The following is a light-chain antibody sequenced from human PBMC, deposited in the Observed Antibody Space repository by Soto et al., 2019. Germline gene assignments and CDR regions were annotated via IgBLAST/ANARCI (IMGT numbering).Light chain of an antibody. V-gene: IGKV3-20*01. CDR3: QLYGGSHMFS. CDR1: QSISSSY. J-gene: IGKJ2*01. CDR2: AAS. Sequence: EIVLTQSPGTLSFSPGEGGTLSCRASQSISSSYLAWYQQKPGQSPRLVIYAASSRATGIPDRFSGSGSGTDFTLTISRLEPEDFAVYYCQLYGGSHMFSFGQGTKLEIK.